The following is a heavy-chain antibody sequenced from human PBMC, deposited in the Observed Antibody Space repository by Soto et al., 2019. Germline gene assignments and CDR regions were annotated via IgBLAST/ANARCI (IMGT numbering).Heavy chain of an antibody. CDR2: IGGSGSST. Sequence: GGSLSLSCAVYGFTFSSYAMSWVRQAPGKGLKWVSGIGGSGSSTFYADSVKGRFTISRDNSKNTLYLQMNSLRAEDTAVYHCAKVSTGYYYYFDSWGRGTLVTVYS. CDR3: AKVSTGYYYYFDS. D-gene: IGHD3-9*01. J-gene: IGHJ4*02. V-gene: IGHV3-23*01. CDR1: GFTFSSYA.